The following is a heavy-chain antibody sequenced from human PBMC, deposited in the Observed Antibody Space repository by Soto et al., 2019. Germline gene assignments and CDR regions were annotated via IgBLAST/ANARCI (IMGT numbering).Heavy chain of an antibody. J-gene: IGHJ6*02. CDR3: ARLCSSTRLKLKNYYYYGMDV. Sequence: NPSETLSLTCTVSGGSISSSSYYWGWIRQPPGKGLEWIGSIYYSGSTYYNPSLKSRVTISVDTSKNQFSLKLSSVTAADTAVYYCARLCSSTRLKLKNYYYYGMDVWGQGTTVTVSS. CDR1: GGSISSSSYY. D-gene: IGHD2-2*01. V-gene: IGHV4-39*01. CDR2: IYYSGST.